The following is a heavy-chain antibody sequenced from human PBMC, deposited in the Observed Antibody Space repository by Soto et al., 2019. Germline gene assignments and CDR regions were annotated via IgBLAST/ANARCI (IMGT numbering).Heavy chain of an antibody. CDR2: ISAYNGNT. D-gene: IGHD6-6*01. Sequence: QVQLVQSGAEVKKPGASVKVSCKASGYTFTSYGISWVRQAPGQGLEWMGWISAYNGNTNYAQKLQGRVTMTTDTSTSTAYMELRSLRSDDTAGYYCAREEQLVPIPVGDYYYYCGMDVWGQGTTVTVSS. CDR3: AREEQLVPIPVGDYYYYCGMDV. CDR1: GYTFTSYG. J-gene: IGHJ6*02. V-gene: IGHV1-18*01.